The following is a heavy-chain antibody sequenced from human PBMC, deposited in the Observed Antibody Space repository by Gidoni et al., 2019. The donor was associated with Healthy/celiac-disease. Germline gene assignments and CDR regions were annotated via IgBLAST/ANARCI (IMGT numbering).Heavy chain of an antibody. CDR3: ARVWDGYNYHYYYYGMDV. Sequence: EVQLVESGGGLVQPGGSLRLSCAASGLTFSSYWMHWVRQAPGKGLVWVSRINSDGSSTSYADSVKGRFTISRDNAKNTLYLQMNSLRAEDTAVYYCARVWDGYNYHYYYYGMDVWGQGTTVTVSS. J-gene: IGHJ6*02. CDR2: INSDGSST. V-gene: IGHV3-74*01. CDR1: GLTFSSYW. D-gene: IGHD5-12*01.